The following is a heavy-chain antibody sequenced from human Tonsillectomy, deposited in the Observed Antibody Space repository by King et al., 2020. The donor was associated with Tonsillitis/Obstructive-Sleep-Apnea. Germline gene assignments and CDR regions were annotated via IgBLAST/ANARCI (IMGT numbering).Heavy chain of an antibody. CDR1: GGSFSGYY. V-gene: IGHV4-34*01. Sequence: VQLQQWGAGLLKPSETLSLTCAVYGGSFSGYYWSWIRQPPGKGLEWIGEINHSGSTNSNPSLKSRVTISVDTSKNQFSLKLSSVTAADTAVYYCARGGEYYDFWSGYWADAFDYWGQGTLVTVSS. D-gene: IGHD3-3*01. CDR2: INHSGST. J-gene: IGHJ4*02. CDR3: ARGGEYYDFWSGYWADAFDY.